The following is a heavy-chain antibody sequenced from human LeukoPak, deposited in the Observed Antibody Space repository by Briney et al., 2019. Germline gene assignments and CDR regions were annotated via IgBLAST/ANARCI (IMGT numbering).Heavy chain of an antibody. CDR3: ARDRGPYYGSGSYWYNWFDP. V-gene: IGHV4-39*07. J-gene: IGHJ5*02. CDR2: IYYSGST. CDR1: GGSISSRSYY. D-gene: IGHD3-10*01. Sequence: SETLSLTCTVSGGSISSRSYYWGWIRQPPGKGLEWIGSIYYSGSTYYNPSLKSRVTISVDTSKNQFSLKLSSVTAADTAVYYCARDRGPYYGSGSYWYNWFDPWGQGTLVTVSS.